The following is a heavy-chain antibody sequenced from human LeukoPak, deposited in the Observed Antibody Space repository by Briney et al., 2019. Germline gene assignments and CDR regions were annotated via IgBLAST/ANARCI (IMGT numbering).Heavy chain of an antibody. CDR2: IKQDGSEK. CDR1: GFTFSSYW. Sequence: QPGGSLRLSCAAPGFTFSSYWMSWVRQAPGKGLEWVANIKQDGSEKYYVDSVKGRFTISRDDAKNSLYLQMNSLRAEDTAVYYCARDNGGATPHFDYWGQGTLVTVSS. D-gene: IGHD1-26*01. V-gene: IGHV3-7*01. J-gene: IGHJ4*02. CDR3: ARDNGGATPHFDY.